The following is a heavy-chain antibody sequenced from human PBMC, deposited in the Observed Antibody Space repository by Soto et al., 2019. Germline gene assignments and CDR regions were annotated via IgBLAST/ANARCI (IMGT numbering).Heavy chain of an antibody. CDR3: AKGYDFWSGYPFEYFQH. D-gene: IGHD3-3*01. CDR2: ISGSGGST. V-gene: IGHV3-23*01. J-gene: IGHJ1*01. CDR1: GFTFSSYA. Sequence: GGSLRLSCAASGFTFSSYAMSWVRQAPGKGLEWVSAISGSGGSTYYADSVKGRFTISRDNSKNTLYLQMNSLRAEDTAVYYCAKGYDFWSGYPFEYFQHWGQGTLVTVSS.